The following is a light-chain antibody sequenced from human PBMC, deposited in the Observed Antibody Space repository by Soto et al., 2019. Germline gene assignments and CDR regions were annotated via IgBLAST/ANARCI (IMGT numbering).Light chain of an antibody. V-gene: IGKV1-5*01. J-gene: IGKJ1*01. CDR2: DAS. CDR3: QQYNSYSSWT. Sequence: DIQMTQSPSTLSASLGDRVTITCRASQSVTRRLAYLAWYQQKPGKAPNLLIFDASKLKSGVPTRFSASGSGTEFTLTISCLQPDDFGTYYCQQYNSYSSWTFGQGTKVDIK. CDR1: QSVTRR.